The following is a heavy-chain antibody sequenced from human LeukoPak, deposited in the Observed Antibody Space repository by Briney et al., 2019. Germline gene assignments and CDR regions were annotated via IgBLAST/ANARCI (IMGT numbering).Heavy chain of an antibody. CDR1: GGSISSSSYY. CDR2: IYYSGST. V-gene: IGHV4-39*01. Sequence: SETLSLTCTVSGGSISSSSYYLGWIRQPPGKGLEWIGSIYYSGSTYYNPSLKSRVTISVDTSKNQFSLKLSSVTAADTAVYYCASEAAGTSHFDYWGQGTLVTVSS. J-gene: IGHJ4*02. D-gene: IGHD6-13*01. CDR3: ASEAAGTSHFDY.